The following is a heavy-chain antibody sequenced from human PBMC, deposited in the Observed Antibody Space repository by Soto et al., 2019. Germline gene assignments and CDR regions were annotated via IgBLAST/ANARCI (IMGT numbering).Heavy chain of an antibody. D-gene: IGHD3-22*01. CDR3: AKARITMIVVVIPDVYYFGY. V-gene: IGHV3-23*01. CDR1: GFTFSSYA. CDR2: ISGSGGST. Sequence: GGSLRLSCAASGFTFSSYAMSWVRQAPGKGLEWVSAISGSGGSTYYADSVKGRFTISRDNSKNTLYLQMNSLRAEDTAVYYCAKARITMIVVVIPDVYYFGYWGQGTLVTVSS. J-gene: IGHJ4*02.